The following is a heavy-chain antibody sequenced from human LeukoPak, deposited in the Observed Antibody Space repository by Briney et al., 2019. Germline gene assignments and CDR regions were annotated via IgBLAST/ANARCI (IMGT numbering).Heavy chain of an antibody. CDR1: GFTFSYYG. CDR3: AKVRQFTAATGTGLDY. Sequence: GGSLRLSCAASGFTFSYYGMHWVRQAPGKGLDWVAVIWHDGSLKYYADPVRGRFTISRDNSMNTVYLQMNSLRAEDTAVYYCAKVRQFTAATGTGLDYWGQGTLVTVSS. CDR2: IWHDGSLK. D-gene: IGHD6-13*01. J-gene: IGHJ4*02. V-gene: IGHV3-33*06.